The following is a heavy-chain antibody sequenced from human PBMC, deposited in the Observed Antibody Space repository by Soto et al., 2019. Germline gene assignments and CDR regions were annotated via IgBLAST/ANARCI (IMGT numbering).Heavy chain of an antibody. J-gene: IGHJ4*02. D-gene: IGHD3-10*01. V-gene: IGHV1-8*01. CDR2: MNPNSGNT. CDR1: GYTFTSYD. Sequence: ASVKVSCKASGYTFTSYDINWVRQATGQGLEWMGWMNPNSGNTGYAQKFQGRVTMTRNTSISTAYMELSSLRSEDTAVYYCARVYGSGSYYLRYYFDCWGQGTLVTVSS. CDR3: ARVYGSGSYYLRYYFDC.